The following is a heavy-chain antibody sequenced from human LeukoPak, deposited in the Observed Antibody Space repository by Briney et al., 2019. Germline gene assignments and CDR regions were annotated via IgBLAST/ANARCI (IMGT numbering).Heavy chain of an antibody. CDR3: AKESGLRFLEWLFDAFDI. V-gene: IGHV3-23*01. CDR2: ISGSGGST. J-gene: IGHJ3*02. D-gene: IGHD3-3*01. CDR1: GFTFSSYA. Sequence: GGSLRLSCAASGFTFSSYAMSWVRQAPGKGLEWVSAISGSGGSTYYADSVKGRFTISRDNSKNTLYLQMNSLRAEDTAVYYCAKESGLRFLEWLFDAFDIWGQGTMVTVSS.